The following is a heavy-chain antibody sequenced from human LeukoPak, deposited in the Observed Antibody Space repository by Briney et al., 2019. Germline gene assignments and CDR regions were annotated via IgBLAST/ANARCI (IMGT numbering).Heavy chain of an antibody. D-gene: IGHD4-23*01. CDR3: AKKPNSLYYFDY. Sequence: ASETLSLTCVVSGFSISSSNWWGWIRQPPGRGLEWIGYVYYSGAIYYNPSLKSRVTMSADTSKNRVSLELSSVTAVDTAVYYCAKKPNSLYYFDYWGQGTLVTVSS. CDR2: VYYSGAI. V-gene: IGHV4-28*05. CDR1: GFSISSSNW. J-gene: IGHJ4*02.